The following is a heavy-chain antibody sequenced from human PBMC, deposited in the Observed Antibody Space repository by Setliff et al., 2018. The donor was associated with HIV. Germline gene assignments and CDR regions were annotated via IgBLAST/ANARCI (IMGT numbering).Heavy chain of an antibody. CDR2: IWYDGSNK. CDR3: AKGSLPSGYSYGFFDY. J-gene: IGHJ4*02. Sequence: GESLKISCAASGFTFSSYGMHWVRQAPGKGLEWVAVIWYDGSNKYYEDSVKGRFTISRDNSKNTLYLQMNSLRAEDTAVYYCAKGSLPSGYSYGFFDYWGQGTLVTVSS. V-gene: IGHV3-33*06. D-gene: IGHD5-18*01. CDR1: GFTFSSYG.